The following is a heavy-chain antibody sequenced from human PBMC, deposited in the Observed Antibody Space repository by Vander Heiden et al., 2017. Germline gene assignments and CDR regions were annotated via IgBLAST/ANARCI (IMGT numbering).Heavy chain of an antibody. J-gene: IGHJ4*02. V-gene: IGHV3-7*01. CDR3: ARESFDCRSTSCQFDY. Sequence: EVQLVESGGGLVQPGGSLRLSCAASGFPFSSDWMSWVRQAPGKGLEWVANIKQDGGEKYYVESVKGRFTISRDNAKNSLYLQMNSLRSEDTAVYYCARESFDCRSTSCQFDYWGQGTLVTVSS. CDR2: IKQDGGEK. CDR1: GFPFSSDW. D-gene: IGHD2-2*01.